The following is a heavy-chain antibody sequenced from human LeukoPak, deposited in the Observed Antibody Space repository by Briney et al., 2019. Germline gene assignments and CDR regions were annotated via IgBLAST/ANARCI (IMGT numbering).Heavy chain of an antibody. CDR3: AKSPYSGEYTEYFQH. Sequence: GGFLRLSCAASGFTFSSYAMSWVRQAPGKGLEWVSTISASGGTTFYADSVKGRFTFPGDNSMNTLYLQMNSLRAEDAAVYYCAKSPYSGEYTEYFQHWGQGTLVTVSS. V-gene: IGHV3-23*01. CDR2: ISASGGTT. CDR1: GFTFSSYA. D-gene: IGHD1-26*01. J-gene: IGHJ1*01.